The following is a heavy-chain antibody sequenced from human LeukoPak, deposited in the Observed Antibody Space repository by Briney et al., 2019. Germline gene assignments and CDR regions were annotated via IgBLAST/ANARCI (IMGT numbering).Heavy chain of an antibody. J-gene: IGHJ6*02. CDR2: IIPILGIA. D-gene: IGHD1-1*01. Sequence: SVTVSCKASGGTFSSYAISWVRQAPGQGLEWMGRIIPILGIANYAQKFQGRVTITADKSTSTAYMELSSLRSEDTAVYYCARTTDLYGMDVWGQGTTVTVSS. CDR3: ARTTDLYGMDV. CDR1: GGTFSSYA. V-gene: IGHV1-69*04.